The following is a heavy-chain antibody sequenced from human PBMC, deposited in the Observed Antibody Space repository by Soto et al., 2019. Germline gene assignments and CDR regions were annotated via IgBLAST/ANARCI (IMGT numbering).Heavy chain of an antibody. CDR3: AKDNAWGAXSGIAAAGTTYYYGMDV. J-gene: IGHJ6*02. CDR1: GFTFSSYG. Sequence: PGGSLRLSGAASGFTFSSYGMHWVRQAPGKGLEWVAVISYDGSNKYYADSVKGRFTISRDNSKNTLYLQMNSLRAEDTAVYYCAKDNAWGAXSGIAAAGTTYYYGMDVWGQGTTVTVSS. CDR2: ISYDGSNK. V-gene: IGHV3-30*18. D-gene: IGHD6-13*01.